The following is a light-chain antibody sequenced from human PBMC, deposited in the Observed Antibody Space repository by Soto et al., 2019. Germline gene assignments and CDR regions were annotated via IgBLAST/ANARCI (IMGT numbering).Light chain of an antibody. Sequence: DIQMTQSPSTLSASVGDRVTITCRASQSISSWLAWYQQKPGKAPNLLIYKTSSLESGVPSRFSASGSGTELTLTVNRLPPDDFAAYYCQQYDSYPLTFGGGTKVEIK. CDR2: KTS. V-gene: IGKV1-5*03. CDR1: QSISSW. J-gene: IGKJ4*01. CDR3: QQYDSYPLT.